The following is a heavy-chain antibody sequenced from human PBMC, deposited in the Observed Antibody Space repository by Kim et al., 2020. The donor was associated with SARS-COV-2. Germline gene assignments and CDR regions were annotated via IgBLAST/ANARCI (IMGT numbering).Heavy chain of an antibody. D-gene: IGHD6-13*01. CDR1: GFTFSSYG. V-gene: IGHV3-30*18. J-gene: IGHJ3*01. CDR3: AKDLPAEQQRFGKENAF. Sequence: GGSLRLSCAASGFTFSSYGMHWVRQAPGKGLEWVAVISYDGSNKYYADSVKGRFTISRDNSKNTLYLQMNSLRAEDTAVYYCAKDLPAEQQRFGKENAF. CDR2: ISYDGSNK.